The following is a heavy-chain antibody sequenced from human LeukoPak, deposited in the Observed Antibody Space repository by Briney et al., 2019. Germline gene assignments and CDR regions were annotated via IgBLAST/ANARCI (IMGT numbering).Heavy chain of an antibody. CDR1: GGSFSNYY. V-gene: IGHV4-34*01. Sequence: SETLSLTCAVYGGSFSNYYWSWIRQPPGKGLEWIAEINHSGSTNYNPSLKSRVTISVDTSKNQFSLKLSSVTAADTAVYYCAREAATRAGYYYYMDVWGKGTTVTVSS. D-gene: IGHD2-15*01. J-gene: IGHJ6*03. CDR2: INHSGST. CDR3: AREAATRAGYYYYMDV.